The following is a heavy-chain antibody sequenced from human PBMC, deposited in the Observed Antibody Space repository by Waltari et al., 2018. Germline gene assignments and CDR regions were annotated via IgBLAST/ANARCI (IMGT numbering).Heavy chain of an antibody. D-gene: IGHD3-16*01. CDR2: TYSRSKWYS. CDR1: GDSVSSGSTT. J-gene: IGHJ4*02. V-gene: IGHV6-1*01. CDR3: ARGGSGYDAGRCDS. Sequence: QVQLQQSGPGLVKPSETLSLTCALSGDSVSSGSTTWNWISQSPSRGLVWLGRTYSRSKWYSYSAIAVKSRITINEDTSKNPFSLHLNSVTPEDTSVYFCARGGSGYDAGRCDSWGQGILDTVAS.